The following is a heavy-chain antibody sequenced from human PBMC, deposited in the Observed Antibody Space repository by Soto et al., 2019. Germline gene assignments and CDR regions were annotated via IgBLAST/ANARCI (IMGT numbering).Heavy chain of an antibody. CDR3: ARARRYYDSSGYLNAFDI. CDR1: GGSISSSNW. J-gene: IGHJ3*02. Sequence: PSETLSLTCAVSGGSISSSNWWSCVRQPPGKGLEWIGEIYHSGTTNYNPSLKSRVTMSVDKSKNQFSLRLSSVTAADTAVYYCARARRYYDSSGYLNAFDIWGQGTMVTVS. CDR2: IYHSGTT. D-gene: IGHD3-22*01. V-gene: IGHV4-4*02.